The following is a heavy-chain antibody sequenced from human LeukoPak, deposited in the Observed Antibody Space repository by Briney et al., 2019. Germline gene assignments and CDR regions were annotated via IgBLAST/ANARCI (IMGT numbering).Heavy chain of an antibody. CDR1: GGSISSGSYY. V-gene: IGHV4-61*02. CDR2: IYSSGST. Sequence: SETLSLTCTVSGGSISSGSYYWNWIRQPAGKGLEWIGRIYSSGSTNYNPSLKSRVTISVDTSKNQFSLKLSSVTVADTAVYYCAREGLNMVRGVIPKEAWGWFDPWGQGTLVTVSS. D-gene: IGHD3-10*01. CDR3: AREGLNMVRGVIPKEAWGWFDP. J-gene: IGHJ5*02.